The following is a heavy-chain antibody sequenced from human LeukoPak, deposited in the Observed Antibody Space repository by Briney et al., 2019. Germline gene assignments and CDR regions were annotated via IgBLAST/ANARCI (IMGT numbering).Heavy chain of an antibody. CDR1: GDRFSSKSAA. J-gene: IGHJ4*02. Sequence: SQTLSLTCAISGDRFSSKSAAWDWSRQSPARGLEGLGRTYCRSKWYNDYAVSVKSRLTLNPDTSKNQFSLQLNSVTPEDTAVYYCARVGYSYGVFDYWGQGTLVTVSS. V-gene: IGHV6-1*01. CDR3: ARVGYSYGVFDY. CDR2: TYCRSKWYN. D-gene: IGHD5-18*01.